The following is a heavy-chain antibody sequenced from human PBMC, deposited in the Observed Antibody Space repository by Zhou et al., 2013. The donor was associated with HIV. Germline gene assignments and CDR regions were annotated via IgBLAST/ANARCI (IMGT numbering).Heavy chain of an antibody. D-gene: IGHD3-9*01. CDR1: GYTFNSFT. CDR2: ISGSNGNA. Sequence: QVQLVQSGAEVKKPGASVKVSCKASGYTFNSFTISWVRQAPGQGLEWMGWISGSNGNAKYAQKFQGRVTMTTDTSTSTAYMVVRSLRSDDTAVYYCARVFFDRGDYWGQGTLVTVSS. J-gene: IGHJ4*02. V-gene: IGHV1-18*01. CDR3: ARVFFDRGDY.